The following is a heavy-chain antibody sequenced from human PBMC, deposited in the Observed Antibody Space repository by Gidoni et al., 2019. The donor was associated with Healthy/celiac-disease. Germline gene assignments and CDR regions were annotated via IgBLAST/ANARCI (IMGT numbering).Heavy chain of an antibody. D-gene: IGHD6-13*01. CDR3: AGGKSSSCGRKYFQH. CDR1: GGSFSGYY. V-gene: IGHV4-34*01. CDR2: INHGGRT. J-gene: IGHJ1*01. Sequence: QVQLQQWGAGLLKPSETLSLTCAVYGGSFSGYYWGWIRQPPGKGLGGFGEINHGGRTNSTPSLKSRVPIPVDTSKTQFSLKLSLVTAADTAVYYCAGGKSSSCGRKYFQHWGQGTLVTVSP.